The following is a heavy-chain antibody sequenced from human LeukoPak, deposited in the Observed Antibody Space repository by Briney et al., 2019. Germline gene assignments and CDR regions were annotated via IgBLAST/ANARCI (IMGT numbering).Heavy chain of an antibody. V-gene: IGHV1-18*01. CDR1: GYTFTSYG. CDR3: ARDRGEYSSSSSRFDP. Sequence: ASVQVSCKASGYTFTSYGISWVRQAPGQGLEWMGWISAYNGNTNYAQKLQGRVTMTTDTSTSTAYMELRSLRSDDTAVYYCARDRGEYSSSSSRFDPWGQGTLVTVSS. D-gene: IGHD6-6*01. CDR2: ISAYNGNT. J-gene: IGHJ5*02.